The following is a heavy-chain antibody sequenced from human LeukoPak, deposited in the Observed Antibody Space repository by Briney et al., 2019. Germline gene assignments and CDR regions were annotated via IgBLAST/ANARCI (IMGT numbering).Heavy chain of an antibody. D-gene: IGHD4-23*01. Sequence: SETLSLTCTVSGGSISSYYWSWIRQPPGKGLEWIGYIYYSGSTNYNPSLKSRVTISVDTSKNQFSLKLSSVTAADTAVYYCARDRHGGIDYWGQGTLVTVSS. CDR1: GGSISSYY. CDR2: IYYSGST. V-gene: IGHV4-59*01. J-gene: IGHJ4*02. CDR3: ARDRHGGIDY.